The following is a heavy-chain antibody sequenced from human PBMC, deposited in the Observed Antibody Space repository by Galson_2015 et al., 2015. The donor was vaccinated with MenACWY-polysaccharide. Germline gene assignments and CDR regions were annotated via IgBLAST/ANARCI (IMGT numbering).Heavy chain of an antibody. CDR3: AKGYSYSKSPVDH. D-gene: IGHD2-15*01. CDR2: ISWNSDII. V-gene: IGHV3-9*01. Sequence: SLRLSCAASGFTFDDYAMHWVRQAPGKGLEWVSGISWNSDIIGYADSVKGRFTIFRDSAKNSLYLQMNSLRPEDTALYYCAKGYSYSKSPVDHWGQGTLVTVSS. CDR1: GFTFDDYA. J-gene: IGHJ4*02.